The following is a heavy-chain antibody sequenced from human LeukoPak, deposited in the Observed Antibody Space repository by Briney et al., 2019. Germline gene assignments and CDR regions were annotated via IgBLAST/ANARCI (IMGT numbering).Heavy chain of an antibody. Sequence: GGSLRLSCAASGFTVSSNYMSWVRQAPGKGLEWVSVIYSGGSTYYADSVKGRFTISRDNSKNTLYLQMNSLRAEDTAVYYCARDTSYYYDSSGSGFDPWGQGTLVTVSS. CDR2: IYSGGST. V-gene: IGHV3-66*01. CDR3: ARDTSYYYDSSGSGFDP. D-gene: IGHD3-22*01. J-gene: IGHJ5*02. CDR1: GFTVSSNY.